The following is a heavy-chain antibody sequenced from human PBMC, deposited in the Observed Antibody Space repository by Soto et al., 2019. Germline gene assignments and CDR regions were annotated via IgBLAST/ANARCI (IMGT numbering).Heavy chain of an antibody. Sequence: QVQLVQSGAEVKKPGASVKVSCKASGYTFSSYGISWVRQAPGQGLEWMGWISAYNGDTNYAQNNQGRVTMTTDTSTSTAYMELRSLRSDDTAVYYCARDVVSITTGGADFWGQGTLVTVSS. V-gene: IGHV1-18*01. D-gene: IGHD3-22*01. CDR3: ARDVVSITTGGADF. CDR1: GYTFSSYG. J-gene: IGHJ4*02. CDR2: ISAYNGDT.